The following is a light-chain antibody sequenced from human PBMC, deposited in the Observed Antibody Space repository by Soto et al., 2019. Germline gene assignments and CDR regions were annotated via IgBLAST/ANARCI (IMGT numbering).Light chain of an antibody. CDR1: QSVGSN. Sequence: EVALTQSPATLSVSPGAGATLSCRASQSVGSNLAWYQQKPGQTPRVLIYGASTRAIGVPARFSGSGFGTELTLTISSLQPEDFVVYYCQQYSNWPLLSFGGGTKVDIK. J-gene: IGKJ4*01. V-gene: IGKV3-15*01. CDR3: QQYSNWPLLS. CDR2: GAS.